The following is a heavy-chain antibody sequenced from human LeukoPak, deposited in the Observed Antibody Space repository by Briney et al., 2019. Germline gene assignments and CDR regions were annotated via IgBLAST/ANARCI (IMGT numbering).Heavy chain of an antibody. D-gene: IGHD3-3*01. CDR2: INHSGST. CDR1: GGSFSSDY. V-gene: IGHV4-34*01. J-gene: IGHJ4*02. Sequence: PSQTLSLTCAVYGGSFSSDYWSWIRPPQGEGLEWIGEINHSGSTNYNPSLKSRVTISVDTSKNQFSLKLSSVTAADTAVYYCARDHDFWGQGTLVTVSS. CDR3: ARDHDF.